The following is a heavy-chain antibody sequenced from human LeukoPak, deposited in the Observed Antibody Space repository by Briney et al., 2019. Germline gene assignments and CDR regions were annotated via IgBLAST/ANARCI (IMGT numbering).Heavy chain of an antibody. CDR2: INPSGGST. Sequence: ASVKVSCKASGYTFTTYYMHWVRQAPGQGLEWMTIINPSGGSTSYAQKFQGRVTMTRDTSTSTVYMELSSLRAEDTAVYYCANTNDVDIVATTSLLDYWGQGTLVTVSS. J-gene: IGHJ4*02. V-gene: IGHV1-46*01. CDR3: ANTNDVDIVATTSLLDY. D-gene: IGHD5-12*01. CDR1: GYTFTTYY.